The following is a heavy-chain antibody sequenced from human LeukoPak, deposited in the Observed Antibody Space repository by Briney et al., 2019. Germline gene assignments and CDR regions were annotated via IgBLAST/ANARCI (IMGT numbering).Heavy chain of an antibody. D-gene: IGHD5-18*01. CDR2: IYYSGSN. CDR3: ARHMGLGYSYGDPYFDY. Sequence: PSETLSLTCTVSGGSISSYYWSWIRQPPGKGLEWIGHIYYSGSNNSNTSLKSRVTISVDTSKNQFSLKLSSVTAADTAVYYCARHMGLGYSYGDPYFDYWGQGTLVTVSS. J-gene: IGHJ4*02. CDR1: GGSISSYY. V-gene: IGHV4-59*08.